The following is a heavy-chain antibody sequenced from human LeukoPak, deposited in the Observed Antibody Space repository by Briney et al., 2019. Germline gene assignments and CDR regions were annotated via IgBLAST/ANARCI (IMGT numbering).Heavy chain of an antibody. D-gene: IGHD5-12*01. J-gene: IGHJ4*02. Sequence: SETLSLTCAVSGYSISSGYYWGWIRQPPGKGLEWIGSIYHSGSTYYNPSLKSRVTISVDTSKNQFSPKLSSVTAADTAVYYCARLGRYSGYGYLDYWGQGTLVTVSS. CDR3: ARLGRYSGYGYLDY. V-gene: IGHV4-38-2*01. CDR2: IYHSGST. CDR1: GYSISSGYY.